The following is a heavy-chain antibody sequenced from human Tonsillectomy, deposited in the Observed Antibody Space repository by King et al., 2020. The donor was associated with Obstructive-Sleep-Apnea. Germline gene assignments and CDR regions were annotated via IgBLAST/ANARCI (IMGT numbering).Heavy chain of an antibody. D-gene: IGHD6-19*01. CDR3: ARRLGSSGWFFFDP. CDR1: GASISSYY. V-gene: IGHV4-59*08. J-gene: IGHJ5*02. Sequence: QLQESGPGLVKPSETLSLTCTVSGASISSYYWSWIRQPPGKGLEWIGYIYYSGITNYNPSLKRRVTISVDTSKNPFSLKLRSVTAADTAVYYCARRLGSSGWFFFDPWGQGALVTVSS. CDR2: IYYSGIT.